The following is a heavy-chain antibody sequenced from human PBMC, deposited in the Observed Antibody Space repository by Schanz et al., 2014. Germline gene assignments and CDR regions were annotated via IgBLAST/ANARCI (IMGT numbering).Heavy chain of an antibody. J-gene: IGHJ5*02. Sequence: QLRLQESGPGLVKPSETLSLTCNVSGGSISSNIYYWGWIRQPPGKGLEWIGYVNYIGSTKYNPSLESRVTISADTSKKQFSLKMTSVTTANTAVYYCARGPLGTSPWGQGTLVTVSS. V-gene: IGHV4-61*05. CDR2: VNYIGST. CDR3: ARGPLGTSP. D-gene: IGHD5-12*01. CDR1: GGSISSNIYY.